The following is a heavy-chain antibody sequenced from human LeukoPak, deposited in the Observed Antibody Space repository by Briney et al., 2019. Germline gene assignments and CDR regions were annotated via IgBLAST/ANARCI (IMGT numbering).Heavy chain of an antibody. CDR1: GFAFSDYY. CDR3: AREPPVVTPIDVYFDY. Sequence: GGSLRLSCAASGFAFSDYYMSWIRQAPGKVLEWVSYISSSGSTIYYADSVKGRFTISRDNAKNSLYLQMNSLRAEDTAVYYCAREPPVVTPIDVYFDYWGQGTLVTVSS. CDR2: ISSSGSTI. J-gene: IGHJ4*02. V-gene: IGHV3-11*01. D-gene: IGHD4-23*01.